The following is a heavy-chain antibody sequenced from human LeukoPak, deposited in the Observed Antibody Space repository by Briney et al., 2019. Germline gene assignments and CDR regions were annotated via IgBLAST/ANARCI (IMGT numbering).Heavy chain of an antibody. CDR3: ARRSQWLAYHFDY. D-gene: IGHD6-19*01. Sequence: ASVKVSCKASGYTFTGYYMHWVRQAPGQGLEWMGWINPNSGDTNYAQKFQGRVTMTRDTSISTAYMELSGLRSDDTAVYYCARRSQWLAYHFDYWGQGTLVTVSS. CDR1: GYTFTGYY. V-gene: IGHV1-2*02. CDR2: INPNSGDT. J-gene: IGHJ4*02.